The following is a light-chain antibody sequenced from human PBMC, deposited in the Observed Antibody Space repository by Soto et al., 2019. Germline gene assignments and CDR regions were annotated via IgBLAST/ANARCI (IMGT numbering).Light chain of an antibody. Sequence: QAVVTQEPSLTVSPGGTVTLTCGSSTGAVTSGHYPHWFQQKPGQAPRTLIYDTSIKHSWTPARFSGSLLGGKAALTLSGEQPEDEADYYCLVIYTGVGEVFGTGTKVTVL. J-gene: IGLJ1*01. CDR2: DTS. CDR3: LVIYTGVGEV. CDR1: TGAVTSGHY. V-gene: IGLV7-46*01.